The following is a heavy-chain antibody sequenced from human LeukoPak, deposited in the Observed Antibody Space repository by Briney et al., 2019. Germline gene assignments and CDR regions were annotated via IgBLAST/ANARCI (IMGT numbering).Heavy chain of an antibody. CDR1: GFTFSSYA. V-gene: IGHV3-23*01. J-gene: IGHJ4*02. D-gene: IGHD3-3*01. CDR3: AKGGFWSGYLYYFDY. Sequence: GGSLRLSCAASGFTFSSYAMSWVRQAPGKGLEWVSAISGSGGSTYYADSVKGRFTISRDNSKNTLYLQMNSLRAEDTAVYYCAKGGFWSGYLYYFDYWGQGTLVTVSS. CDR2: ISGSGGST.